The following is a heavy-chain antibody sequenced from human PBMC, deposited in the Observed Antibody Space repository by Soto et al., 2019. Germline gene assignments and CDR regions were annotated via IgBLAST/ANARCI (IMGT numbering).Heavy chain of an antibody. CDR1: DDSISGLY. CDR3: ARLRNHYFREA. J-gene: IGHJ6*03. CDR2: IYSSGTT. V-gene: IGHV4-59*08. Sequence: QVQLQESGPGLVRPSETLSLTCSVSDDSISGLYWTWVRQSPGKGLEWIGWIYSSGTTNYQPSLNSRVAFSVDTSKNQFSLKLTSVTAADTAIYYCARLRNHYFREAWGKGTTVAVSS. D-gene: IGHD1-1*01.